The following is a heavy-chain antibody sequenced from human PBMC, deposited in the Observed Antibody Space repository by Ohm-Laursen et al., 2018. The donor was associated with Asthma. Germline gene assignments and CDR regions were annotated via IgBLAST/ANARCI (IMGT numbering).Heavy chain of an antibody. D-gene: IGHD1-1*01. CDR1: GGTFSSYA. J-gene: IGHJ6*02. V-gene: IGHV1-69*13. CDR3: ARMGLELKSHYGMDV. Sequence: EASVKVSCKASGGTFSSYAISWVRQAPGQGLEWMGGIIPIFGTANYAQKFQGRVTITADESTSTAYMELSSLRSEDTAVYYCARMGLELKSHYGMDVWGQGTTVTVSS. CDR2: IIPIFGTA.